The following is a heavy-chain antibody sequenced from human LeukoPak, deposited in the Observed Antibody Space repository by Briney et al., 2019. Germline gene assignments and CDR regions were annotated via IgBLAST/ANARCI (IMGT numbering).Heavy chain of an antibody. CDR3: ARHAIAVAGFDY. V-gene: IGHV4-39*01. CDR1: GGSISSSSYY. J-gene: IGHJ4*02. D-gene: IGHD6-19*01. CDR2: IYYSGST. Sequence: PSETLSLTCTVSGGSISSSSYYWGWIRQPPGKGLEWIGSIYYSGSTYYNPSLKSRVTISVDTSKNQFSLKLSSATAADTAVYYCARHAIAVAGFDYWGQGTLVTVSS.